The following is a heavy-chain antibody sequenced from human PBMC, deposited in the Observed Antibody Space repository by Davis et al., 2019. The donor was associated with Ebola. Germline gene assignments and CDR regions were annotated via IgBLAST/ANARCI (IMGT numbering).Heavy chain of an antibody. Sequence: AASVKVSCKASGGTFSSYAISWVRQAPGQGLEWMGGIIPIFGTANYAQKFQGRVTITADESTSTAYMELSSLRSEDTAVYYCARDQGWVLGSWFDPWGQGTLVTVSS. CDR3: ARDQGWVLGSWFDP. CDR2: IIPIFGTA. D-gene: IGHD3-10*01. V-gene: IGHV1-69*13. CDR1: GGTFSSYA. J-gene: IGHJ5*02.